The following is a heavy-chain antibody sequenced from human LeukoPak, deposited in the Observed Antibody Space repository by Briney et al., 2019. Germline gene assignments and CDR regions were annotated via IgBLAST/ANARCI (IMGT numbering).Heavy chain of an antibody. CDR1: GLILSNYA. J-gene: IGHJ4*02. CDR3: AKGRGYSYGEDDFDY. Sequence: GQCRTPSCPLSGLILSNYATSWVSQAARKVMEWVSSMTASGGSTYYADSVKGRFTITRNNSNNTLYLQKNSLRAEDTAVYYCAKGRGYSYGEDDFDYWGQGTLVTVSS. CDR2: MTASGGST. D-gene: IGHD5-18*01. V-gene: IGHV3-23*01.